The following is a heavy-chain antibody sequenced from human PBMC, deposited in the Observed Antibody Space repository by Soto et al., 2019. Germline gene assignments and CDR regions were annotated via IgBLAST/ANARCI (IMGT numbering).Heavy chain of an antibody. CDR1: GYTFTSYG. J-gene: IGHJ5*02. Sequence: QVQLVKSGAEVKKPGASVKVSCKASGYTFTSYGISWVRQAPGQGLEWMGWLSTNNGNTTYAQKLQGRVTMTTDTSTSTAYMELRSLRSDDTAVYYCARVSSGWYYWFDPWCQGTLVTVSS. CDR3: ARVSSGWYYWFDP. V-gene: IGHV1-18*01. CDR2: LSTNNGNT. D-gene: IGHD6-19*01.